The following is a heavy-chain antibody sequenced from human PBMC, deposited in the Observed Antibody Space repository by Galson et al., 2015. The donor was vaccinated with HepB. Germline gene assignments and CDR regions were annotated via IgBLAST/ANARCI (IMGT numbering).Heavy chain of an antibody. CDR2: ISYDGGNK. Sequence: SLRLSCAASGFTFSSYAMHWVRQAPGKGLEWVAVISYDGGNKYYADSVKGRFTISRDNSKNTLYLQMNSLRAEDTAVYYCARIGDIVVVPAAPPDYWGQGTLVTVSS. J-gene: IGHJ4*02. CDR1: GFTFSSYA. D-gene: IGHD2-2*01. CDR3: ARIGDIVVVPAAPPDY. V-gene: IGHV3-30-3*01.